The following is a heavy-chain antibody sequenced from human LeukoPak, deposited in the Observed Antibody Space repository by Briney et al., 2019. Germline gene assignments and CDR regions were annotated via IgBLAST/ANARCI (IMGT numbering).Heavy chain of an antibody. CDR2: INSDESRT. D-gene: IGHD1-14*01. Sequence: GGSLRLSCVASGFTLKSNWMHWVRQAPGKELVWVSRINSDESRTTYADSVKGRFTISRDNSKNTLYLQMNSLRAEDTALYYCAKPAKTDYADYWGRGTPVTVSS. CDR3: AKPAKTDYADY. V-gene: IGHV3-74*01. J-gene: IGHJ4*02. CDR1: GFTLKSNW.